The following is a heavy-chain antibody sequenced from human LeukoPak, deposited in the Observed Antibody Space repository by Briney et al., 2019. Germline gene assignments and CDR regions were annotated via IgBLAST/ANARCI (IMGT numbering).Heavy chain of an antibody. J-gene: IGHJ5*02. CDR3: ARDGGYSYGYAP. Sequence: ASVKVSCKASGGTFSSYAISWVRQARGQGLEWMGGIIPIFGTANYAQKFQGRVTITADESTSTAYMELSSLRSEDTAVYYCARDGGYSYGYAPWGQGTLVTVSS. CDR2: IIPIFGTA. V-gene: IGHV1-69*13. CDR1: GGTFSSYA. D-gene: IGHD5-18*01.